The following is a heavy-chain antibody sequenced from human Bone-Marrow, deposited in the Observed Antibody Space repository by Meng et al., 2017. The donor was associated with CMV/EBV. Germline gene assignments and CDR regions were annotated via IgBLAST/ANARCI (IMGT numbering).Heavy chain of an antibody. CDR2: INHSGST. Sequence: SETLSLTCAVYGGSFSGYYWSWIRQPPGKGLEWIGEINHSGSTNYNPSLKSRVTISVDTSKNQFSLKLSSVTAADTAVYYCARVNWNYLDYWGQGTLVTVSS. CDR1: GGSFSGYY. V-gene: IGHV4-34*01. J-gene: IGHJ4*02. D-gene: IGHD1-20*01. CDR3: ARVNWNYLDY.